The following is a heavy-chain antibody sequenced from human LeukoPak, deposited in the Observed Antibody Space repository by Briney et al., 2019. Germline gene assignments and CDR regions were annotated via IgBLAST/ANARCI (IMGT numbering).Heavy chain of an antibody. D-gene: IGHD3-3*01. CDR3: ASLDLSHRRVISGYYPWAAFDI. J-gene: IGHJ3*02. CDR2: INDSGRT. V-gene: IGHV4-34*01. CDR1: GGSFSGYY. Sequence: SETLSLTCAVYGGSFSGYYWSWIRQPPGKGLEWIGEINDSGRTNYNPSLKSRVTISVDTSKNQFSLKLSSVTAADTAVYYCASLDLSHRRVISGYYPWAAFDIWGQGTMVTVSS.